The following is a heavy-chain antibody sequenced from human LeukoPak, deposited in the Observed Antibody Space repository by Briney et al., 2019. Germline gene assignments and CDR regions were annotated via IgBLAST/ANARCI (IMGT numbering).Heavy chain of an antibody. V-gene: IGHV3-15*01. D-gene: IGHD5-18*01. CDR1: GFTFSNAW. CDR3: TAEKYSYGPEYYFDY. Sequence: GGSLRLSCAASGFTFSNAWMSWVRQAPGKGLEWVGRIKSKTDGGTTDYAAPVKGRFTISRDDSKNTLYLQMNSLKAEDTAVYYCTAEKYSYGPEYYFDYWGQGTLVTVSS. CDR2: IKSKTDGGTT. J-gene: IGHJ4*02.